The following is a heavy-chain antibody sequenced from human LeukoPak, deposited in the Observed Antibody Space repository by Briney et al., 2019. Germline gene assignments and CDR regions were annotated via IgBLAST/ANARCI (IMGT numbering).Heavy chain of an antibody. Sequence: GGTLRLSCAASGFTFSTYWMSWVRQAPGKGLEWVANIKQDGSEKYYLDSVKGRFTISRDNAKNSLYLQMNSLRAEDTAVYFCTREAAAGIDYWGQGTPVTVSS. J-gene: IGHJ4*02. CDR3: TREAAAGIDY. V-gene: IGHV3-7*01. CDR2: IKQDGSEK. D-gene: IGHD6-13*01. CDR1: GFTFSTYW.